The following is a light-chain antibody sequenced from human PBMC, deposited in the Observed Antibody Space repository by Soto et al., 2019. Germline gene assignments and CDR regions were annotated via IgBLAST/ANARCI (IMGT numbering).Light chain of an antibody. CDR1: QSISSY. J-gene: IGKJ5*01. Sequence: DIQMTQSPSSLSASVGDRVTITCRASQSISSYLNWYQQKPGKAPKLLIYAASSLQSGVPSRFSGSGSGTEITLTISSLQPEDFGTYYCLQHNSYPITFGQGTRLEIK. CDR2: AAS. V-gene: IGKV1-17*01. CDR3: LQHNSYPIT.